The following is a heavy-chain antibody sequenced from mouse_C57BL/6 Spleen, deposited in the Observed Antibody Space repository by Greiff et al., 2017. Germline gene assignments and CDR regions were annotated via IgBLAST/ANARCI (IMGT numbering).Heavy chain of an antibody. Sequence: QVQLQQSGAELVKPGASVKMSCKASGYTFTSYWITWVKQRPGQGLEWIGDLYPGSGSTNYNEKFKSKATLTVDTSSSTAYMQLSSLTSEDSAVYYCARWDDVYYYFDYWGQGTTLTVSS. CDR3: ARWDDVYYYFDY. CDR2: LYPGSGST. V-gene: IGHV1-55*01. CDR1: GYTFTSYW. D-gene: IGHD2-3*01. J-gene: IGHJ2*01.